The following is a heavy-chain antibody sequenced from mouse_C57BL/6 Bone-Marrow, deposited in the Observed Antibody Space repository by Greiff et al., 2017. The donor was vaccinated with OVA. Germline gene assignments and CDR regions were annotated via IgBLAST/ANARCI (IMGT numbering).Heavy chain of an antibody. CDR2: ISSGGSYN. CDR3: ASRSFAY. Sequence: EAMLVESGGDLVKPGGSLKLSCAASGFTFSSYGMSWVRQTPDKRLEWVATISSGGSYNYYPDSVKGRFTISRDNAKNTLYLQMSSLKSEDTAMYYCASRSFAYWGQGTLVTVSA. J-gene: IGHJ3*01. CDR1: GFTFSSYG. V-gene: IGHV5-6*02.